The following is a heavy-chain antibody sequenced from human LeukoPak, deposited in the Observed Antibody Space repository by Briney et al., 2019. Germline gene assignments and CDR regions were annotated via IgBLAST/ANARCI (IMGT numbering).Heavy chain of an antibody. J-gene: IGHJ4*02. CDR1: GYTFTSYG. CDR2: ISAYNGNT. D-gene: IGHD6-13*01. Sequence: ASVKVSCKASGYTFTSYGISWVRQAPGQGLEWMGWISAYNGNTNYAQKLQGRVTMTTDTSTSTAYMELRSLRSDDTAVYYCARFEGIAAAGKAPDFDYWGQGTLVTVSS. CDR3: ARFEGIAAAGKAPDFDY. V-gene: IGHV1-18*01.